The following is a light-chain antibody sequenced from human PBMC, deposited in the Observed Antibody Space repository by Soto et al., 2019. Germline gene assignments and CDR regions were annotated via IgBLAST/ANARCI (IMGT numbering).Light chain of an antibody. J-gene: IGKJ2*01. V-gene: IGKV1-12*01. Sequence: DIQMTQSPSSVSASVGDRVIITCRASQGISSCLAWYQQKSGKAPKLLIYGTSTLQSGVPSRFSGSGSVTDFTLTIGSLHHEAFATYYCQQANSLPYTFGQGTKLEIK. CDR2: GTS. CDR1: QGISSC. CDR3: QQANSLPYT.